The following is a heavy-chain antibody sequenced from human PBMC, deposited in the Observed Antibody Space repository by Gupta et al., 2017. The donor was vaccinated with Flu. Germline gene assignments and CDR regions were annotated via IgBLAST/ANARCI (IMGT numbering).Heavy chain of an antibody. Sequence: NWVRQAPGKGLEWVSYINPRGTTVYHADSVKGRFTISRDNAKRSLHLRMDSLRAEDTAVYYCVRGGYCNEAACPSEEYFDYWGQGTLVTVSS. CDR2: INPRGTTV. D-gene: IGHD2-15*01. J-gene: IGHJ4*02. V-gene: IGHV3-48*03. CDR3: VRGGYCNEAACPSEEYFDY.